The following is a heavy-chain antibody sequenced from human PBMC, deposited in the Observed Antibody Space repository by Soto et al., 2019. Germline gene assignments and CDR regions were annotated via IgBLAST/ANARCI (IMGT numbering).Heavy chain of an antibody. CDR3: ARGYRQSGYSSSWVFDY. D-gene: IGHD6-13*01. J-gene: IGHJ4*02. Sequence: PSETLSLTCTVSGGSISSYYWSWIRQPPGKGLQWIAYIHYTGSTKNNPSLKSRVTISVDTSKNHFSLKLSSVTAADTAVYFCARGYRQSGYSSSWVFDYWGQGTLVTVSS. V-gene: IGHV4-59*12. CDR1: GGSISSYY. CDR2: IHYTGST.